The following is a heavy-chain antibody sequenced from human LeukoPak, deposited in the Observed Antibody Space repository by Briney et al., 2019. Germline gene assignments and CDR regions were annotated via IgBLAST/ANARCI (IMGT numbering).Heavy chain of an antibody. D-gene: IGHD4-23*01. J-gene: IGHJ4*02. Sequence: GGSLRLSCAASGFTFSSYAMHWVRQAPGKGLEWVAVVSYDGSNKYYADSVKGRFTISRDNSKNTLYLQMNSLRAEDTAVYYCASLASAEVVTPPDYWGQGTLVTVSS. CDR3: ASLASAEVVTPPDY. CDR2: VSYDGSNK. V-gene: IGHV3-30*04. CDR1: GFTFSSYA.